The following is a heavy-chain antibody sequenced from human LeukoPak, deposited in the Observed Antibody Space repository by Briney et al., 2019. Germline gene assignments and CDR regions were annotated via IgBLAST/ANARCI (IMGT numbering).Heavy chain of an antibody. CDR1: GFTFNSYG. CDR2: ISYDGSNK. J-gene: IGHJ3*02. CDR3: AKAERISMIVVVPVDI. Sequence: GGSLRLSCAASGFTFNSYGMHWVRQAPGKGLEWVAVISYDGSNKYYADSVKGRFTISRDNSKNTLYLQMNSLRAEDTAVYYCAKAERISMIVVVPVDIWGQGTVVTVSS. D-gene: IGHD3-22*01. V-gene: IGHV3-30*18.